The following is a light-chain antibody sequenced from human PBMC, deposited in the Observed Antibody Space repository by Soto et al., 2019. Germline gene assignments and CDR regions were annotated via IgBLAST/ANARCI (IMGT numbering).Light chain of an antibody. V-gene: IGKV3-15*01. CDR3: QQYNNWPWLT. J-gene: IGKJ4*01. CDR2: GAS. CDR1: QSVSNN. Sequence: EIVMTQSPATLSVSPGERATLSCRASQSVSNNLAWYQHKPGQSPRLLIYGASTRATGIPARFSGSGSKTEFTLTISSLQSEDFAVYYCQQYNNWPWLTFGGGTKVDIK.